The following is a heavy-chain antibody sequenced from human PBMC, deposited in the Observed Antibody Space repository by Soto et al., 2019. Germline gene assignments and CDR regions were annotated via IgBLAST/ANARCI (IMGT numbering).Heavy chain of an antibody. V-gene: IGHV3-9*01. D-gene: IGHD6-19*01. CDR3: AKDARAVAGLGVYYFDL. CDR2: ITWNSGGI. CDR1: GFTFDEYA. Sequence: DVQLLESGGDLVQPGRSLRLSCTASGFTFDEYAMHWIREVAGKGLEWVSVITWNSGGIDYADSVKGRFTTSRDNAKNTLSLQMNSLRTEDTAFYYCAKDARAVAGLGVYYFDLWGQGTLVTVSS. J-gene: IGHJ4*02.